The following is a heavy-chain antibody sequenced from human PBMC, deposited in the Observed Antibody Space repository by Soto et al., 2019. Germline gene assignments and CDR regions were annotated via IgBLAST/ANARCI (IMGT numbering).Heavy chain of an antibody. V-gene: IGHV4-31*03. J-gene: IGHJ4*02. Sequence: PSETLSLTCPVSGGSISSGGYYWSWIRQHPGKGLEWIGYIYYSGSTYYNPSLKSRVTISVDTSKNQFSLKLSSVTAADTAVYYCARVRDFWTYYFDYWGQGALVTVSS. CDR3: ARVRDFWTYYFDY. D-gene: IGHD3-3*01. CDR1: GGSISSGGYY. CDR2: IYYSGST.